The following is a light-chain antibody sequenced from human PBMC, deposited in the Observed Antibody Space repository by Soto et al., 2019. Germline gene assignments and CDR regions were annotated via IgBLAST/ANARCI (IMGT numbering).Light chain of an antibody. CDR2: GAS. Sequence: EIVLTQSPGTLSLSPGESATLSCRASQSVTSSYLAWYQQQPGQAPRLLIFGASSRATGIPDRFSGSGSGTYFTLTISGLEPEDVAVYYCQHYGSSPTFGQGTRVEIK. CDR1: QSVTSSY. J-gene: IGKJ1*01. V-gene: IGKV3-20*01. CDR3: QHYGSSPT.